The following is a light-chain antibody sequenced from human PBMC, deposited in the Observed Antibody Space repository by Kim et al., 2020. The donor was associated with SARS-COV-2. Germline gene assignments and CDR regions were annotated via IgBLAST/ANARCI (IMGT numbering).Light chain of an antibody. J-gene: IGLJ7*01. CDR2: QDS. Sequence: SVSTGTAAALTCCGDKLGDKYSFGYQQKPGQSPVPVTYQDSKRPSGIPERFSGSNSGNTATLTISGTQPMDEEDYYCKAWDSSTGVFGGGTQLTVL. V-gene: IGLV3-1*01. CDR1: KLGDKY. CDR3: KAWDSSTGV.